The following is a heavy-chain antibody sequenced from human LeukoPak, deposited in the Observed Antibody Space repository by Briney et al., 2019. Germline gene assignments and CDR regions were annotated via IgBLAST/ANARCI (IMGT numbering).Heavy chain of an antibody. Sequence: SVKVSCKASGYTFTSYGISWVRQAPGQGLEWMGGIIPIFGTANYAQKFQGRVTITTDESTSTAYMELSSLRSEDTAVYYCARETRDTAMVTSYYYYYMDVWGKGTTVTVSS. CDR1: GYTFTSYG. J-gene: IGHJ6*03. V-gene: IGHV1-69*05. CDR2: IIPIFGTA. CDR3: ARETRDTAMVTSYYYYYMDV. D-gene: IGHD5-18*01.